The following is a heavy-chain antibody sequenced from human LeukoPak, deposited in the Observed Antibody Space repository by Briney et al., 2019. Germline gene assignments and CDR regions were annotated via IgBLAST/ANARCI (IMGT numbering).Heavy chain of an antibody. CDR1: GYTFTSYG. J-gene: IGHJ4*02. CDR2: ISADNGNT. CDR3: ARLSGYSSGCYLLPTDC. V-gene: IGHV1-18*01. Sequence: ASVKVSCKASGYTFTSYGINWVRQAPGEGLEWMGWISADNGNTNYAQKFQGRVTMTTDTSTSTAYMELRSLRSDDTAVYYCARLSGYSSGCYLLPTDCWGQGTLVTVSS. D-gene: IGHD6-25*01.